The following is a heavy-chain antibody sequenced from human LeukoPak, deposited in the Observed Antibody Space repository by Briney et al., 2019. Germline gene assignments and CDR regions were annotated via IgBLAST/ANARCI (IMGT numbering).Heavy chain of an antibody. J-gene: IGHJ4*02. CDR1: GGSISSYY. CDR3: ARHRAVAGEDFDY. Sequence: SETLSLTCTVSGGSISSYYWSWIRQPPGKGLEWIGYIYYSGSTNYNPSLKSRVTISVDMSKNQFSLKLSSVTAADTAVYYCARHRAVAGEDFDYWGQGTLVTVSS. D-gene: IGHD6-19*01. CDR2: IYYSGST. V-gene: IGHV4-59*08.